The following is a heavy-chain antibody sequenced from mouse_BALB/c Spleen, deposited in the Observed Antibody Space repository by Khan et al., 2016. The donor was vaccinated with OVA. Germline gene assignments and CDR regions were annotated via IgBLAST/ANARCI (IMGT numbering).Heavy chain of an antibody. D-gene: IGHD1-1*01. V-gene: IGHV1S41*01. CDR1: GYTFTSYW. CDR3: ARSNYYGSGLYVMDY. Sequence: DLVEPGASVKLSCKASGYTFTSYWINWIKKRPGQGLEWIGQIGPGSGSTSYNEMFKDKTTLTVDTSSSTAYIQLISLSSDDSAVYFCARSNYYGSGLYVMDYWGQGTSVTVSS. J-gene: IGHJ4*01. CDR2: IGPGSGST.